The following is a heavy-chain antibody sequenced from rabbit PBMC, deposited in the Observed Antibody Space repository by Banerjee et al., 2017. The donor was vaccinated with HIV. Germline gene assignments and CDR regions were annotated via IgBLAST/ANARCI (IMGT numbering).Heavy chain of an antibody. J-gene: IGHJ4*01. D-gene: IGHD4-2*01. CDR3: ARDAGYAGSNL. Sequence: QEQLVESGGGLVTPGESLTLTCKASGFDFSSNAMCWVRQAPGKRPEWIACIGAGSTYYATWAKGRFTISKTSSTTVTLQMTSLTAADTATYFCARDAGYAGSNLWGQGTLVTVS. V-gene: IGHV1S47*01. CDR1: GFDFSSNA. CDR2: IGAGST.